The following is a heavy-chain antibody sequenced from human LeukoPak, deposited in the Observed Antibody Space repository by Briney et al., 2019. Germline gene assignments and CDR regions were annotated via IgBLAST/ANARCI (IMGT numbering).Heavy chain of an antibody. J-gene: IGHJ4*02. D-gene: IGHD1-26*01. Sequence: ASVKVSCKASGYTFTGYYMHWVRQAPGQGLEWMGWINPNSGVTNYAQKFQGRVTMTRDTSISTAYMALSSLRSDDTAVYYRAREAQTSGSYPDYWGQGTLLTVSS. CDR1: GYTFTGYY. CDR3: AREAQTSGSYPDY. V-gene: IGHV1-2*02. CDR2: INPNSGVT.